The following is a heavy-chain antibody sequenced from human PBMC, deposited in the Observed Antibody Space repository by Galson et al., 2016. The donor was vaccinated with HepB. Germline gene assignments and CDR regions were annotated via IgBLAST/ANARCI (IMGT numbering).Heavy chain of an antibody. D-gene: IGHD5-18*01. Sequence: SVKVSCKASGYIFTNYAMHWVRQAPGQRLEWMGLINPDNGNAKYSQTFQGTVTISRDASASTFSMEVSTLRFEDTALYFCAGDDGEQWLLNCWGQGSLGPVPS. V-gene: IGHV1-3*01. CDR3: AGDDGEQWLLNC. CDR1: GYIFTNYA. J-gene: IGHJ4*02. CDR2: INPDNGNA.